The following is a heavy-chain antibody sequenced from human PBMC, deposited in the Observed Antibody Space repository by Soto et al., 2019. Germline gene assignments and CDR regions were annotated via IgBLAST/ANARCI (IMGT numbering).Heavy chain of an antibody. CDR2: ISSNGVGT. Sequence: EVQLAESGGGLAQPGGSLRLSCAASGSTLSGYAMDWVRQAPGKGLEYVSGISSNGVGTYYANSVQGRFTISRDNFKNTVYLQMGILRPEDMAVYYCASRARPDFYYMDVWGKGTTVTVSS. D-gene: IGHD6-6*01. J-gene: IGHJ6*03. CDR3: ASRARPDFYYMDV. CDR1: GSTLSGYA. V-gene: IGHV3-64*01.